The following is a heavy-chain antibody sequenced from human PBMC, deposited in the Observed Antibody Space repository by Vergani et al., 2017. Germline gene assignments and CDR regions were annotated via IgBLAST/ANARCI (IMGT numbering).Heavy chain of an antibody. CDR3: VRVKGSNWNDHLYDI. V-gene: IGHV3-72*01. CDR2: IRNKANDYTT. Sequence: EVQVVESGGGLVQPGGSLRLSCAASGFIFSDHYMDWVRQAPGKGLEWVGRIRNKANDYTTQYAASVKGRFTISRDESKSYLYLQMNSLQTDDTALYYCVRVKGSNWNDHLYDIWGQGTLVTVSS. J-gene: IGHJ3*02. D-gene: IGHD1-1*01. CDR1: GFIFSDHY.